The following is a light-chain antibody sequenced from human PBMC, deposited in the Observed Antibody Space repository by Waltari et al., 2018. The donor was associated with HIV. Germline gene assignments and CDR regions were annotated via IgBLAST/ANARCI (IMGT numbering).Light chain of an antibody. CDR3: VTWDDSLNAYWV. CDR2: RNT. Sequence: QSVLTQPPSMSGTPGQRVTISCSGSSSNVGSNPVNWYQQFPGTAPKLLIYRNTQRPSGVPDRFSGSKSGTSASLAISGLQSADEADYYCVTWDDSLNAYWVFGGGTKLTV. J-gene: IGLJ3*02. CDR1: SSNVGSNP. V-gene: IGLV1-44*01.